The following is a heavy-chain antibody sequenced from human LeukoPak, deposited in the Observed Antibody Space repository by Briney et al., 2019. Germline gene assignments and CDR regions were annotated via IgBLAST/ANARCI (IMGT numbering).Heavy chain of an antibody. CDR1: GFTFSGYS. V-gene: IGHV3-48*01. Sequence: GGSLRLSCTASGFTFSGYSMNWIRQAPGKGLEWVSYISSSSSTIYYADSVKGRFTISRDNAKNSLYLQMNSLRAEDTAVYYCARLGSSWTWNVDYWGQGTLVTVSS. CDR3: ARLGSSWTWNVDY. D-gene: IGHD1-1*01. CDR2: ISSSSSTI. J-gene: IGHJ4*02.